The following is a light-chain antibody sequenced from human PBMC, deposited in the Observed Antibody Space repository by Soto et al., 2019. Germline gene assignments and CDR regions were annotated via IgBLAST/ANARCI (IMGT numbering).Light chain of an antibody. CDR1: QSVSSTY. CDR2: GAS. CDR3: QQYGSSPPWT. V-gene: IGKV3-20*01. Sequence: EIVLTQSPGTLSLSPGERANLSCRASQSVSSTYLAWYQQKPGQAPRLLIYGASSRATGTPDRFSGSGSGTDFTLTISRLEPEDFAVYYCQQYGSSPPWTLGQGTKVDIK. J-gene: IGKJ1*01.